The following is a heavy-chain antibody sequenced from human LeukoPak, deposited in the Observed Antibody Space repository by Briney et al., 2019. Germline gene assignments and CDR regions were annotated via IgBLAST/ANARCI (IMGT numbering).Heavy chain of an antibody. Sequence: GGSLRLSCAASGFTFSSYAMSWVRQAPGKGLEWVSYISSSSSTIYYADSVKGRFTISRDNAKNSLYLQMNSLRAEDTAVYYCARNVVGATTVCNYWGQGTLVTVSS. J-gene: IGHJ4*02. CDR1: GFTFSSYA. CDR3: ARNVVGATTVCNY. CDR2: ISSSSSTI. V-gene: IGHV3-48*01. D-gene: IGHD1-26*01.